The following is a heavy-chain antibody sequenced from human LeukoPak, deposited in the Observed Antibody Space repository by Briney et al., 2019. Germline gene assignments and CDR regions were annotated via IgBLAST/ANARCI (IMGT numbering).Heavy chain of an antibody. Sequence: PGRSLRLSCAASGFTFSSYWMHWVRQAPGKGLVWVSRINSDGSSTSYADSVKGRFTISRDNAKNTLYLQMNSLRAEDTAVYYCARETGKRGMDVWGQGTTVTVSS. D-gene: IGHD1-1*01. J-gene: IGHJ6*02. CDR3: ARETGKRGMDV. V-gene: IGHV3-74*01. CDR1: GFTFSSYW. CDR2: INSDGSST.